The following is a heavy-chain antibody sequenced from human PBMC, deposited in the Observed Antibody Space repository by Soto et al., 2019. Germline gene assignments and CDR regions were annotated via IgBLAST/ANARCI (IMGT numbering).Heavy chain of an antibody. CDR2: ISSNGVGT. CDR3: ARRARPDFYYMDV. Sequence: EVQLAESGGGLAQPGGSLRLSCAASGFTLSGYAMDWVRQAPGKGLEYVSGISSNGVGTYYANSVQGRFTISRDNSXXTVYLQXXSXRXEDXXXXYCARRARPDFYYMDVWGKGTTVTVSS. CDR1: GFTLSGYA. D-gene: IGHD6-6*01. J-gene: IGHJ6*03. V-gene: IGHV3-64*01.